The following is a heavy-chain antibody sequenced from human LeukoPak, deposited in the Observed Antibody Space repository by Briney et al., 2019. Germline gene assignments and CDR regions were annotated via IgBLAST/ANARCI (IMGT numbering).Heavy chain of an antibody. J-gene: IGHJ4*02. CDR3: ARIAISGAATGAFDY. CDR1: GGSISSSSYY. Sequence: ASETLSLTCSVSGGSISSSSYYWGWIRQPPGKGLEWIGSMYHSGSTNYNPSLKSRVTISVDTSKKQFSLKLRSVAAADTAVYYCARIAISGAATGAFDYWGQGTLVTVSS. D-gene: IGHD1-26*01. CDR2: MYHSGST. V-gene: IGHV4-39*07.